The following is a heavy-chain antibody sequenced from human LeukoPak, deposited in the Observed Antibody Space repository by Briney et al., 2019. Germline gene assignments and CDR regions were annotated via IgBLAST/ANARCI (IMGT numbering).Heavy chain of an antibody. CDR1: GFTFNNYN. V-gene: IGHV3-21*01. D-gene: IGHD1-26*01. Sequence: PGGSLRLSCATSGFTFNNYNMNWVRQAPGRALEWVSSITTSGTYIFYADSVKGRFTISRDNAKNSLYLQMNSLGHEDTAVYYCARDPYSGNYGNYYYYYMDVWGKGTTVTISS. J-gene: IGHJ6*03. CDR3: ARDPYSGNYGNYYYYYMDV. CDR2: ITTSGTYI.